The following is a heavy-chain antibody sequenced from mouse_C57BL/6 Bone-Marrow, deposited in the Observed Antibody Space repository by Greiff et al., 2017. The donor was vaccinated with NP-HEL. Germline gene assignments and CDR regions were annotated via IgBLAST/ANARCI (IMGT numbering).Heavy chain of an antibody. D-gene: IGHD2-3*01. CDR2: INYDGSST. Sequence: EVQLQQSEGGLVQPGSSMKLSCTASGFTFSDYYMAWVRQVPEKGLEWVANINYDGSSTYYLDSLKSRFIISRDNAKNILYLQMSSLKSEDTATYYCARDRKGWPWYFDVWGTGTTVTVSS. J-gene: IGHJ1*03. CDR3: ARDRKGWPWYFDV. CDR1: GFTFSDYY. V-gene: IGHV5-16*01.